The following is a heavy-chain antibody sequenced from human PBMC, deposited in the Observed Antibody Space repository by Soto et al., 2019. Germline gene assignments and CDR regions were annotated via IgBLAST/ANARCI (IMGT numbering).Heavy chain of an antibody. D-gene: IGHD6-19*01. V-gene: IGHV3-15*01. CDR3: TTASQWLPPYS. Sequence: EVQLVESGGGLVKPGGSLRLSGAASGFTFTKAWRTWVRQTPGKGLEWVGRIKSRADGGTTDYAASVKDRFIISRDDSNDTLYLHMNRLKTDDTAVYYCTTASQWLPPYSWGQGALVTVSS. CDR2: IKSRADGGTT. CDR1: GFTFTKAW. J-gene: IGHJ4*02.